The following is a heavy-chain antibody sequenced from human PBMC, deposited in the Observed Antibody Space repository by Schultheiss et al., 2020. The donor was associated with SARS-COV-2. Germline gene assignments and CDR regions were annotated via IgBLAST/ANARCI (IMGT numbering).Heavy chain of an antibody. CDR2: IRSKANSYAT. CDR1: GFTFSGSA. D-gene: IGHD5-18*01. J-gene: IGHJ4*02. V-gene: IGHV3-73*01. CDR3: ARTASGYSYGFCDY. Sequence: GGSLRLSCAASGFTFSGSAMHWVRQASGKGLEWVGRIRSKANSYATAYAASVKGRFTISRDDSKNTAYLQMNSLKTEDTAVYYCARTASGYSYGFCDYWGQGTLVTVSS.